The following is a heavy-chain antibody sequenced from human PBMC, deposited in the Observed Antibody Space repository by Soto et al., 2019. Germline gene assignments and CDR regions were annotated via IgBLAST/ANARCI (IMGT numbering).Heavy chain of an antibody. V-gene: IGHV4-39*01. CDR2: IYYSGST. J-gene: IGHJ4*02. Sequence: SETLSLTCTVSGGSISSSSYYWGWIRQPPGKGLEWIGSIYYSGSTYYNPSLKSRVTISVDTSKNQFSLKLSSVTAADTAVYYCARRSLTPPEYYFDYWAQGTLVTVSS. CDR1: GGSISSSSYY. CDR3: ARRSLTPPEYYFDY.